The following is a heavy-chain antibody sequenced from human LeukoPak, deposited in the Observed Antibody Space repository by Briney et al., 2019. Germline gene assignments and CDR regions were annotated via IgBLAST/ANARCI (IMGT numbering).Heavy chain of an antibody. CDR1: GGSISSGDYY. D-gene: IGHD3-22*01. J-gene: IGHJ4*02. Sequence: SETLSLTCTVSGGSISSGDYYWSWIRQPPGKGLEWIGYIYYSGSTYYNPSLKSRVTISVDTSKNQFSLKLSSVTAADTAVYYCARGGGGSYYDSSGYLDFDYWGQGTLVTVSS. CDR3: ARGGGGSYYDSSGYLDFDY. CDR2: IYYSGST. V-gene: IGHV4-30-4*01.